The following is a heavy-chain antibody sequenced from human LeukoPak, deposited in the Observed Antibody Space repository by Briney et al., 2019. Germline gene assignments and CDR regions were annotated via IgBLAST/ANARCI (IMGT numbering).Heavy chain of an antibody. CDR2: IIPIFGTA. J-gene: IGHJ5*02. Sequence: ASVKVSCKASRGTFSRYAISWVRQAPGQGLEWMGGIIPIFGTANYAQKFQGRVTITADESTSTAYMELSSLRSDDTAVYYCARDRRGRYCSTISCYLGCFDPWGQGTLVTVSS. CDR1: RGTFSRYA. CDR3: ARDRRGRYCSTISCYLGCFDP. V-gene: IGHV1-69*13. D-gene: IGHD2-2*01.